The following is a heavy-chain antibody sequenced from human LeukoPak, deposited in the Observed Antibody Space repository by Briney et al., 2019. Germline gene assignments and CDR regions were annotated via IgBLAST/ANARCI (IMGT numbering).Heavy chain of an antibody. D-gene: IGHD1-26*01. CDR1: GFSLGDFA. V-gene: IGHV3-48*01. CDR2: ISASSSAI. J-gene: IGHJ4*01. CDR3: ARGVGRVGSNFDF. Sequence: GGSLRLSCVASGFSLGDFAMDWVRQAPGKGLEWVSYISASSSAIFYGDSVKGRFTISRDNAKNSLFLQMDNLRAEDTAVYYCARGVGRVGSNFDFWGQEPWSPSPQ.